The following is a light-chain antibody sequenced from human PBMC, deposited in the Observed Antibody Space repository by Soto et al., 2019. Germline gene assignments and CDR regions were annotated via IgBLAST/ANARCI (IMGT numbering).Light chain of an antibody. CDR1: QSVSSSY. J-gene: IGKJ4*01. CDR2: GAS. CDR3: HQYGNLPLT. Sequence: EIVLTQSPATLSLSPGERATLSCGASQSVSSSYLAWYQQKPGQTPRPLVYGASSRATGIPDRFSGSGSGTDFTLTISRLEPEDFAVYYCHQYGNLPLTFGGGTKVDIK. V-gene: IGKV3-20*01.